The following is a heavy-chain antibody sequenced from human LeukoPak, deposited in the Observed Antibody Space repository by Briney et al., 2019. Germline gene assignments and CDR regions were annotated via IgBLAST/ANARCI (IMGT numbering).Heavy chain of an antibody. CDR2: ISAYNGNT. CDR3: ARVGQQLAAGYMDV. J-gene: IGHJ6*03. V-gene: IGHV1-18*01. D-gene: IGHD6-13*01. CDR1: GYTFTSYG. Sequence: ASVKVSCKASGYTFTSYGISWVRQAPGQGLEWMGWISAYNGNTNYAQKFQGRVTMTRDTSISTAYMELRSLRSDDTAVYYCARVGQQLAAGYMDVWGKGTTVTVSS.